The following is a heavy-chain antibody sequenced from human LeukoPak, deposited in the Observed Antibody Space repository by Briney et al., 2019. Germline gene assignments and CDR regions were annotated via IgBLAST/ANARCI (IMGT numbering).Heavy chain of an antibody. CDR3: ASAAGTDYYGMDV. Sequence: ASVKVSCTASGYTFTGYYMHWVRQAPGQGLEWMGWINPNSDGTNYAQKFQGRVTMTRDTSISTAYMELSRLRSDDTAVYYCASAAGTDYYGMDVWGQGTTVTVSS. J-gene: IGHJ6*02. CDR1: GYTFTGYY. CDR2: INPNSDGT. D-gene: IGHD6-13*01. V-gene: IGHV1-2*02.